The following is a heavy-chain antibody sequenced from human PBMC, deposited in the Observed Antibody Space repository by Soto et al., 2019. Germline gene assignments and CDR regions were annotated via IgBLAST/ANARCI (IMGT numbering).Heavy chain of an antibody. J-gene: IGHJ5*02. Sequence: ASVKVSCKASGYTFTSYDINWVRQATGQGLEWMGWMNPNSGNTGYAQKFQGRVTMTRNTSISTAYMELSSLRSEDTAVYYCARGGLPPLTIFGVVILDARGPMVRGSRNWFDPWGQGTLVTVSS. CDR2: MNPNSGNT. CDR1: GYTFTSYD. V-gene: IGHV1-8*01. CDR3: ARGGLPPLTIFGVVILDARGPMVRGSRNWFDP. D-gene: IGHD3-3*01.